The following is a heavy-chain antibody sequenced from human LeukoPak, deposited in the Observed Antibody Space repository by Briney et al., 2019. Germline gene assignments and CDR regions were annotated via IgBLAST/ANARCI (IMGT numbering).Heavy chain of an antibody. D-gene: IGHD7-27*01. V-gene: IGHV3-74*03. Sequence: GGSLRLSCAASEFTFSSYWMHWVRQAPGKGLVWVSRTNSDGSRTTYADSVKGRFTISRDNAKNTLYLQMNSLRAEDTAVYYCARAGLIKGGNYWGYHFDYWGQGALVTVYS. CDR2: TNSDGSRT. J-gene: IGHJ4*02. CDR3: ARAGLIKGGNYWGYHFDY. CDR1: EFTFSSYW.